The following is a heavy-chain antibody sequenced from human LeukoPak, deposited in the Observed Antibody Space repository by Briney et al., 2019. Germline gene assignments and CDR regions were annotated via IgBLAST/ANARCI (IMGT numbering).Heavy chain of an antibody. V-gene: IGHV3-23*01. CDR3: AKEGLFGVVVSYFDY. CDR1: GFTFSSYA. CDR2: ISGSGGST. Sequence: GASLRLSCAASGFTFSSYAMSWVRQAPGKGREGVSAISGSGGSTYYADSVKGRFTIPRDNSKNTLYLQMNSLRAEDTAVYYCAKEGLFGVVVSYFDYWGQGTLVTVSS. D-gene: IGHD3-22*01. J-gene: IGHJ4*02.